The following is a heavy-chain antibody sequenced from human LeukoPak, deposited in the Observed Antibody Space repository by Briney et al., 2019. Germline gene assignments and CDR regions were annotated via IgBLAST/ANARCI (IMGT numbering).Heavy chain of an antibody. Sequence: SETLSLTCNGSGGSISSYYWSWIRQPAGKGLEWIGRIYTSGSTNYNPSLKSRVTMSVDTSKNQFSLKLSSVTAADTAVYYCARGGPRGLVVPAAIGRQNWFDPWGQGTLVTVSS. CDR3: ARGGPRGLVVPAAIGRQNWFDP. J-gene: IGHJ5*02. CDR2: IYTSGST. D-gene: IGHD2-2*01. V-gene: IGHV4-4*07. CDR1: GGSISSYY.